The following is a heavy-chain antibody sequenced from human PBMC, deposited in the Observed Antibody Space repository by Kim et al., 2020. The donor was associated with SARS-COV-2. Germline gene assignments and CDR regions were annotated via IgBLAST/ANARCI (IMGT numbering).Heavy chain of an antibody. CDR2: IYTSGST. J-gene: IGHJ5*02. V-gene: IGHV4-61*02. Sequence: SETLSLTCTVSGGSISSGSYYWSWIRQPAGKGLEWIGRIYTSGSTNYNPALKSRVTISVDTSKNQFSLKLSSVTAADTSVYYCARGFSAQQLGRGWFDPSGQGTLVTVSS. D-gene: IGHD6-13*01. CDR3: ARGFSAQQLGRGWFDP. CDR1: GGSISSGSYY.